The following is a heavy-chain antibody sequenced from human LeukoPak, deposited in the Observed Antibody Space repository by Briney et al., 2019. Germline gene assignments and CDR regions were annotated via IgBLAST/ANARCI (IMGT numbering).Heavy chain of an antibody. J-gene: IGHJ4*02. CDR3: AKDRDYYLVGFFDY. CDR2: ISGSGVTT. V-gene: IGHV3-23*01. CDR1: GFTFSSYA. Sequence: GGSLRLSCAASGFTFSSYAMSWVRQAPGKGLEWVSAISGSGVTTYYADSVKGRFTTSRDNSKNTLYLQMNSLRAEDTALYYCAKDRDYYLVGFFDYWGQGTLVTVSS. D-gene: IGHD3-10*01.